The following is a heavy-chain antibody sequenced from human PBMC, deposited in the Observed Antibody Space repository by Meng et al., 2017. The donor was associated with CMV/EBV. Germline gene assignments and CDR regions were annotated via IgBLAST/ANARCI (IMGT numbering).Heavy chain of an antibody. D-gene: IGHD2-8*01. CDR2: INSDGSST. Sequence: GGSLRLSCAASGFTFSSYEMNWVRQAPGKGLVWVSRINSDGSSTSYADSVKGRFTISRDNAKNTLYLQMNSLRAEDTAVYYCARDVLSYSLYGMDVWGQGTTVTVSS. CDR1: GFTFSSYE. CDR3: ARDVLSYSLYGMDV. V-gene: IGHV3-74*01. J-gene: IGHJ6*02.